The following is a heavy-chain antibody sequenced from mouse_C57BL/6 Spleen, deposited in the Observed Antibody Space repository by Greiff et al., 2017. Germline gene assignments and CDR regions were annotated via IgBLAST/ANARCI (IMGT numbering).Heavy chain of an antibody. CDR3: AMRLPDY. V-gene: IGHV5-17*01. Sequence: EVQLVQSGGGLVKPGGSLKLSCAASGFTFSDYGMHWVRQAPEKGLEWVAYISRGSSTIYYADTVKGRFTISRDNAKNTLFLQMTSLRSEDTAMYYCAMRLPDYWGQGTTLTVSS. J-gene: IGHJ2*01. CDR2: ISRGSSTI. D-gene: IGHD5-5*01. CDR1: GFTFSDYG.